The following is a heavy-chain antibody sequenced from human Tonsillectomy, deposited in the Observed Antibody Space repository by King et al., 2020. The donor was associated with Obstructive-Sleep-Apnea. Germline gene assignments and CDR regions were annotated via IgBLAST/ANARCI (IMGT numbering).Heavy chain of an antibody. D-gene: IGHD6-13*01. V-gene: IGHV3-30*04. CDR3: TREVAAAGQDYYYHGLDV. CDR2: ISYDGSSK. Sequence: VQLVESGGGVVQPGRSLRLYWAASGFAFSYHAIHWVRQAPGKGLEWVAFISYDGSSKYYADSLKGRITISRDNSKNTLYLQMNRLRPEDTAGYYCTREVAAAGQDYYYHGLDVWGQGTTVTVSS. CDR1: GFAFSYHA. J-gene: IGHJ6*02.